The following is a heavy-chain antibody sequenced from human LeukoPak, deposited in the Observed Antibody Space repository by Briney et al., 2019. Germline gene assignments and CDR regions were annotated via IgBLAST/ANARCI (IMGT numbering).Heavy chain of an antibody. V-gene: IGHV3-66*01. D-gene: IGHD5-24*01. CDR3: AKELPISRGGNNCYFDY. CDR2: IYTGDTT. CDR1: GFTVSTKY. J-gene: IGHJ4*02. Sequence: PGGSLRLSCAASGFTVSTKYMSWVRQAPGKGLEWVSVIYTGDTTYYADSVKGRFTISRDNSKNTVYLQMNSLSPEDTAVYYCAKELPISRGGNNCYFDYWGQGTLVTVSS.